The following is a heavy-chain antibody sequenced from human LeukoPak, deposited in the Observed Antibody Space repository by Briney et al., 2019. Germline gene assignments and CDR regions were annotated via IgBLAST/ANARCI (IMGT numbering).Heavy chain of an antibody. CDR2: ISGTSGTI. CDR1: GFTFSNYA. D-gene: IGHD2-21*02. CDR3: AKRLGDPRAFDY. V-gene: IGHV3-23*01. Sequence: GGSLRLSCAASGFTFSNYAMSWVRQAPGKGLEWVSGISGTSGTINYAAPAKGRFTISRDNSKNTLYLQMNSLRVDDMAVYYCAKRLGDPRAFDYWGQGTLVTVSS. J-gene: IGHJ4*02.